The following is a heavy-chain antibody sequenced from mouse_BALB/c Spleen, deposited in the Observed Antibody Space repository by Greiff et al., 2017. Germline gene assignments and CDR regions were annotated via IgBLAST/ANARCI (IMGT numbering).Heavy chain of an antibody. CDR1: GYAFTNYL. Sequence: VQLQQSGAELVRPGTSVKVSCKASGYAFTNYLIEWVKQRPGQGLEWIGVINPGSGGTNYNEKFKGKATLTADKSSSTAYMQLSSLTSDDSAVYFCARSHRYDYAMDYWGQGTSVTVSS. CDR3: ARSHRYDYAMDY. D-gene: IGHD2-14*01. CDR2: INPGSGGT. V-gene: IGHV1-54*01. J-gene: IGHJ4*01.